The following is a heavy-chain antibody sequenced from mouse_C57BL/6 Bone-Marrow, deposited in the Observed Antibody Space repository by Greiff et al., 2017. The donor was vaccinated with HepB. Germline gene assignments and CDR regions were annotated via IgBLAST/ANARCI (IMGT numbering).Heavy chain of an antibody. CDR2: IDPETGGT. CDR3: YYYGSSSFAY. CDR1: GYTFTDYE. V-gene: IGHV1-15*01. J-gene: IGHJ3*01. D-gene: IGHD1-1*01. Sequence: VQLQQSGAELVRPGASVTLSCKASGYTFTDYEMHWVKQTPVHGLEWIGAIDPETGGTAYNQKFKGKAILTADKSSSTACMELRSLTSEDSAVYYCYYYGSSSFAYWGQGTLVTVSA.